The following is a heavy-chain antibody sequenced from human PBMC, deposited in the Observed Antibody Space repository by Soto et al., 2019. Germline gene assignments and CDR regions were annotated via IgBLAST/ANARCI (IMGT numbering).Heavy chain of an antibody. V-gene: IGHV3-23*01. CDR1: GFTFSSYV. Sequence: GGSLRLSCAASGFTFSSYVMSWVRQAPGKGLEWVSGISGSVGSTYYADSVKGRFTISRDNSKNTLYLQMNSLRAEDTAVYYCAKSRYSYEAYYYGMDVWGQGTRVTVSS. CDR3: AKSRYSYEAYYYGMDV. J-gene: IGHJ6*02. D-gene: IGHD5-18*01. CDR2: ISGSVGST.